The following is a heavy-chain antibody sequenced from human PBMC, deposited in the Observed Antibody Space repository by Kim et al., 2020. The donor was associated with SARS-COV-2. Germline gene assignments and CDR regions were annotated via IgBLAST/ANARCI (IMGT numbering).Heavy chain of an antibody. V-gene: IGHV4-39*01. CDR3: ASRIAAAGMGVDY. D-gene: IGHD6-13*01. Sequence: YTPPLKSRVTISVDTSKNQFSLKLSSVTAADTAVYYCASRIAAAGMGVDYWGQGTLVTVSS. J-gene: IGHJ4*02.